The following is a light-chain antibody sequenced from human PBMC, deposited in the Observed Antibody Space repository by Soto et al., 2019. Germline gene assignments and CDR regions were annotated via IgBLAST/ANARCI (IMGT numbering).Light chain of an antibody. CDR3: HRRELT. CDR1: QSVSSY. Sequence: EIVLTQAPATLSFSPGERATLSCRASQSVSSYLAWYQQKPGQAPRLLIYDASNRATGIPARFSGSGSGTAFTLTISSLDPEDFAVYYCHRRELTFGGGTKVEIK. V-gene: IGKV3-11*01. CDR2: DAS. J-gene: IGKJ4*01.